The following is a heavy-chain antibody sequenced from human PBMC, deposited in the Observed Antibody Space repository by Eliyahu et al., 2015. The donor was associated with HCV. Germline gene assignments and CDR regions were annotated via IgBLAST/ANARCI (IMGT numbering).Heavy chain of an antibody. V-gene: IGHV3-48*02. CDR3: ARDPEWLHPGFDY. CDR1: XFTFSSYS. Sequence: EVQLVESGGGXVQPGGSLRLSCAASXFTFSSYSMNWVRQAPGKGLGXVSYISSSSSTIYYADSVKGRFTISRDNAKNSLYLQMNSLRDEDTAVYYCARDPEWLHPGFDYWGQGTLVTVSS. J-gene: IGHJ4*02. CDR2: ISSSSSTI. D-gene: IGHD5-24*01.